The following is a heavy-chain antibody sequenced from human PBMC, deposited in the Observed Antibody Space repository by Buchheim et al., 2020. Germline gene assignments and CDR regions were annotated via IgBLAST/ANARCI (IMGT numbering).Heavy chain of an antibody. Sequence: EVQLLESGGGLVQPGGSLRLSCAASGFTFSSYAMSWVRQAPGKGLEWVSAISGSGGSTYYADSVKGRFTISRDNSKNTLYLQMNSLRAEDTAVYYCANVGALTIFGTEGYFDLWGRGTL. V-gene: IGHV3-23*01. J-gene: IGHJ2*01. D-gene: IGHD3-3*01. CDR2: ISGSGGST. CDR3: ANVGALTIFGTEGYFDL. CDR1: GFTFSSYA.